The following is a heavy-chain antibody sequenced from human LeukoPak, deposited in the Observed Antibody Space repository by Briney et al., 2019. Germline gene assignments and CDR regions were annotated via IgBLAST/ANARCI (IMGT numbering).Heavy chain of an antibody. J-gene: IGHJ4*02. CDR3: AKDRNYYGSGSYCPSDY. CDR2: ISGSGGST. V-gene: IGHV3-23*01. Sequence: GGSLRLSCAASGFTFSSYWMSWVRQAPGKGLEWVSAISGSGGSTYYADSVKGRFTISRDNSKNTLYLQMNSLRAEDTAVYYCAKDRNYYGSGSYCPSDYWGQGTLVTVSS. D-gene: IGHD3-10*01. CDR1: GFTFSSYW.